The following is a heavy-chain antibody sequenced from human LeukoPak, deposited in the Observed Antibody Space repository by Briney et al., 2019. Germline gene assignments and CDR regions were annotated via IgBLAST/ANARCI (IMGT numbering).Heavy chain of an antibody. CDR2: ISGSGGST. Sequence: PGGSLRLSCEASGFAFGSYAMYWVRQAPGKGLEWVSAISGSGGSTYYADSVKGRFTISRDNSKNTLYLQMNSLRAEDTAVYYCAKGRGGGSYRNYYMDVWGKGTTVTVSS. J-gene: IGHJ6*03. D-gene: IGHD1-26*01. CDR3: AKGRGGGSYRNYYMDV. V-gene: IGHV3-23*01. CDR1: GFAFGSYA.